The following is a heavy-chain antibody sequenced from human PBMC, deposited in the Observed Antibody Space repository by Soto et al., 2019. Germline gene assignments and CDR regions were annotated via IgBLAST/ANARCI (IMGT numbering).Heavy chain of an antibody. CDR3: AKDLRVIAAAGDNVDY. J-gene: IGHJ4*02. CDR2: ISGSGGST. D-gene: IGHD6-13*01. CDR1: GFTFSSYA. V-gene: IGHV3-23*01. Sequence: EGSLRLSCAASGFTFSSYAMSWVRQAPGKGLEWVSAISGSGGSTYYADSVKGRFTISRDNSKNTLYLQMNSLRAEDTAVYYCAKDLRVIAAAGDNVDYWGQGTLVTVSS.